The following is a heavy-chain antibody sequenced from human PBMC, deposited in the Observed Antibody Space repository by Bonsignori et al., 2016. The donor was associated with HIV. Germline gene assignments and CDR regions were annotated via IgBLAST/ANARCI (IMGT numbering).Heavy chain of an antibody. CDR2: IRYAGDNT. Sequence: GESLKISCAASGFTFRSYGMHWVRQAPGKGLEWVAFIRYAGDNTYYGDSVKGRFTISRDNSKNTLFLQMNSLRAEDTAVYYCSKVTTIFGMWGEVGSLGQGTLVTVSS. CDR3: SKVTTIFGMWGEVGS. J-gene: IGHJ5*02. CDR1: GFTFRSYG. V-gene: IGHV3-30*02. D-gene: IGHD3-3*01.